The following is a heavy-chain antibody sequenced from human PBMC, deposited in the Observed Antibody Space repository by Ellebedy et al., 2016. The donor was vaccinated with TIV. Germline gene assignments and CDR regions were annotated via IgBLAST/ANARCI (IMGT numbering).Heavy chain of an antibody. V-gene: IGHV3-53*01. J-gene: IGHJ3*02. CDR2: IHTGGDT. D-gene: IGHD1-20*01. Sequence: GESLKISCAASGFTVSYTYMSWVRQAPGKGLEWVSVIHTGGDTYYADSVKGRLTISRDSSKNTLYLQMNSLRAEDTAVYYCARRITGTYGDDALDIWGQGTMVTVSS. CDR3: ARRITGTYGDDALDI. CDR1: GFTVSYTY.